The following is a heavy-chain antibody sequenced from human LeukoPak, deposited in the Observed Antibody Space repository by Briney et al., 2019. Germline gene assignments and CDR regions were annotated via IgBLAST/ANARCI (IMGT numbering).Heavy chain of an antibody. CDR2: INHSGST. D-gene: IGHD3-3*01. CDR1: GGSFSGYY. CDR3: ARFRKYYDFWSGHYNWFDP. J-gene: IGHJ5*02. V-gene: IGHV4-34*01. Sequence: PSETLSLTCAVYGGSFSGYYWSWIRQPPGKELEWIGEINHSGSTNYNPSLKSRVTISVDTSKNQFSLKLSSVTAADTAVYYCARFRKYYDFWSGHYNWFDPWGQGTLVTVSS.